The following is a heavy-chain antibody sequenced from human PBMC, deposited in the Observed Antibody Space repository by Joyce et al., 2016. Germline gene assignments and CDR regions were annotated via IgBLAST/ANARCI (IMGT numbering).Heavy chain of an antibody. D-gene: IGHD3-22*01. CDR1: GFTFSTNR. Sequence: QLVESGGGLVQPGGSLRLSCAASGFTFSTNRMNWVRQAPGKGVEGVANIKEDGSEKYYVDPVKGRFTISRDNAKNSLYLQMESLRAEDTAVYYCARDTRYYFDTGGFYFDFWGQGILVTVSS. J-gene: IGHJ4*02. CDR2: IKEDGSEK. V-gene: IGHV3-7*01. CDR3: ARDTRYYFDTGGFYFDF.